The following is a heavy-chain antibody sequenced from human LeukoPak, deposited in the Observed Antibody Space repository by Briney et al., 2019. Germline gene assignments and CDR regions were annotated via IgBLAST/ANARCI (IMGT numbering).Heavy chain of an antibody. CDR2: INHNGSVN. Sequence: PGGSLRLSCAASGFTFSSYWMNWARRAPGKGLEWVASINHNGSVNYYVDSVKGRFTISRDNAKNSLYLQMSNLRAEDTAVYFCARGGGLDVWGQGAAVTVSS. J-gene: IGHJ6*02. CDR1: GFTFSSYW. V-gene: IGHV3-7*03. D-gene: IGHD3-16*01. CDR3: ARGGGLDV.